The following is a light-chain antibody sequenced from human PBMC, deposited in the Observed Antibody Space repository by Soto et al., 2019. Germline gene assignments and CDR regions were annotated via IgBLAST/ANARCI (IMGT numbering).Light chain of an antibody. CDR2: EVS. J-gene: IGLJ3*02. Sequence: QSALTQPASVSGSPGQSITISCTGTSSDVGSYNYVSWYQQHPGKAPKLMIYEVSNRPSGVSNRFSGSNSGNTASLTISGLPAEDEAKYYCSSYTSLSTRVFGGGTKLTVL. CDR3: SSYTSLSTRV. V-gene: IGLV2-14*01. CDR1: SSDVGSYNY.